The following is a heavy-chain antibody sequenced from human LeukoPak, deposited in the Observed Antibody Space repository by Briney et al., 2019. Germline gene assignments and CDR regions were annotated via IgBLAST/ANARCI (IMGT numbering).Heavy chain of an antibody. CDR2: INPNSGGA. Sequence: ASVKLSCKASGYTFTGYYMYWVRQAPGQGLEWMGWINPNSGGANYAQKFQGRVTMTRDTSISTAYMELSRLRSDDTAVYYCARNHYYGSGSDFDYWGQGTLVTVSS. CDR3: ARNHYYGSGSDFDY. D-gene: IGHD3-10*01. J-gene: IGHJ4*02. CDR1: GYTFTGYY. V-gene: IGHV1-2*02.